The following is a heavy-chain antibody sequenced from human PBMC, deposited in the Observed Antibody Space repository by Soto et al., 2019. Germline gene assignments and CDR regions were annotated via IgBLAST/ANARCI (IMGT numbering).Heavy chain of an antibody. V-gene: IGHV3-30-3*01. CDR1: GFTFSSYA. CDR2: ISYDGSNK. CDR3: ARDKWHGDTSYYYYGMDV. Sequence: GGSLRLSCAASGFTFSSYAMHWVRQAPGKGLEWVAVISYDGSNKYYADSVKGRFTISRDNSKNTLYLQMNSLRAEDTAVYYCARDKWHGDTSYYYYGMDVWGQGTTVTVSS. J-gene: IGHJ6*02. D-gene: IGHD4-17*01.